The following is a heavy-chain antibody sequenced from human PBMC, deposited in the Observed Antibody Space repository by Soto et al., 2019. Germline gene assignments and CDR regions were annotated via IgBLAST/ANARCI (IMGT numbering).Heavy chain of an antibody. Sequence: GGSLRLSCTASGFTFGDYAMSWFRQAPGKGLEWVGFIRSKAYGGTTEYAASVKGRFTISRDDSKSIAYLQMNSLKTEDTAVYYCTRAGGYSGYAQPFDPWGQGTLVTVSS. CDR3: TRAGGYSGYAQPFDP. CDR2: IRSKAYGGTT. D-gene: IGHD5-12*01. CDR1: GFTFGDYA. J-gene: IGHJ5*02. V-gene: IGHV3-49*03.